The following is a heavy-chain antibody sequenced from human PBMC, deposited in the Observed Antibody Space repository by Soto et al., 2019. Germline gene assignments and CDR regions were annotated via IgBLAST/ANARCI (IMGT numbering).Heavy chain of an antibody. V-gene: IGHV3-30-3*01. D-gene: IGHD3-3*01. J-gene: IGHJ6*02. CDR1: GFTFSSYA. Sequence: GGSLRLSCAASGFTFSSYAMHWVRQAPGKGLEWVAVISYDGSNKYYADSVKGRFTISRDNSKNTLYLQMNSLRAEDTAVYCCARVLGFLEWSPFPYYYGMDVWGQGTTVTVSS. CDR3: ARVLGFLEWSPFPYYYGMDV. CDR2: ISYDGSNK.